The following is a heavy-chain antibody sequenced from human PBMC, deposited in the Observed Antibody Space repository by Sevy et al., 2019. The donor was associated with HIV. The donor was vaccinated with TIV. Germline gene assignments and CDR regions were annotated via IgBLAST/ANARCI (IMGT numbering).Heavy chain of an antibody. V-gene: IGHV4-39*01. J-gene: IGHJ3*02. D-gene: IGHD6-19*01. CDR1: GGSISSSSYY. CDR2: IYYSGST. Sequence: SETLSLTCTVSGGSISSSSYYWGWIRQPPGKGLEWIGSIYYSGSTYYNPSLKRRVTISVDTSKNQFSLKLSSLTAADTAVYYCARHVNSMYSSGLYQTAFDIWGQGTMVTVSS. CDR3: ARHVNSMYSSGLYQTAFDI.